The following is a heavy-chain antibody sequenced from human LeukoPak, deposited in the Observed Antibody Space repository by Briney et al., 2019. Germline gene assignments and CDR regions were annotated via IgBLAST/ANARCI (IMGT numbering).Heavy chain of an antibody. V-gene: IGHV3-21*01. CDR1: GFTFSSYS. CDR3: ARGPYSSSHNWFDP. Sequence: GGSLRLSCAASGFTFSSYSMNWVRQAPGKGLEWVSSISSSSTYIYYADSVKGRFTVSRDNAKNSLYLQMSSLRAEDTSVYYCARGPYSSSHNWFDPWGQGTLVTVSS. J-gene: IGHJ5*02. CDR2: ISSSSTYI. D-gene: IGHD6-6*01.